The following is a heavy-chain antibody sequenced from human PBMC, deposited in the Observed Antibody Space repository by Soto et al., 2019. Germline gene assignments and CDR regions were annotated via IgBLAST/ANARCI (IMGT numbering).Heavy chain of an antibody. CDR1: GFTFSSYD. J-gene: IGHJ6*02. V-gene: IGHV3-13*05. CDR2: IGTAGDP. Sequence: PGGSLRLSCAASGFTFSSYDMHWVHQVTGKGLEWVSAIGTAGDPYYPGSVKGRFTISRENAKNSLYLQMNSLRAGDTAVYYCARADPYCSGGSCYSDYYYGMDVWGQGTTVTVSS. CDR3: ARADPYCSGGSCYSDYYYGMDV. D-gene: IGHD2-15*01.